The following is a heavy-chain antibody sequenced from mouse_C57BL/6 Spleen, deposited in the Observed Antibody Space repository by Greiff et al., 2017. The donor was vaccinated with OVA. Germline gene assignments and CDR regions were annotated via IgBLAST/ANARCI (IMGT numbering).Heavy chain of an antibody. CDR3: ATYSYYAMDY. V-gene: IGHV1-80*01. Sequence: LQESGAELVKPGASVKISCKASGYAFSSYWMNWVKQRPGKGLEWIGQIYPGDGATNYNGKFKGKATLTADKSSSTAYMQLSSLTSENSAVYFCATYSYYAMDYWGQGTSVTVSS. D-gene: IGHD1-1*01. CDR2: IYPGDGAT. J-gene: IGHJ4*01. CDR1: GYAFSSYW.